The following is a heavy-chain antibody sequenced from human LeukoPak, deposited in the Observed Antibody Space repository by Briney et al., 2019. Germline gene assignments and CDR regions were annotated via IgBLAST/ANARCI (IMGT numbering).Heavy chain of an antibody. CDR3: ARDSLLAAAGTVPFDY. D-gene: IGHD6-13*01. Sequence: PGGSLRLSCAASGFTFSSYSMNWVRQAPGKGLEWVSSISSSSSYIYYADSVKGRFTISRDNAKNSLYLQMNSLRAEDTAVYYCARDSLLAAAGTVPFDYWGQGTLVTVSS. V-gene: IGHV3-21*01. J-gene: IGHJ4*02. CDR2: ISSSSSYI. CDR1: GFTFSSYS.